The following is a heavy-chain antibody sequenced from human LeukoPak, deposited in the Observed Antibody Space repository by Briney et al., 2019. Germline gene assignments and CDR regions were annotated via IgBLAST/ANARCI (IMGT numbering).Heavy chain of an antibody. V-gene: IGHV3-21*05. D-gene: IGHD6-19*01. J-gene: IGHJ3*02. CDR3: ARKGIAVAGASDAFDI. Sequence: PGGSLRLSCAASGFPFSTYSMNWVRQAPGKGLEWVSYISSSSSIIYYADSVKGRFTISRDNAKNSLYLQMNSLRAEDTAVYYCARKGIAVAGASDAFDIWGQGTMVTVSS. CDR2: ISSSSSII. CDR1: GFPFSTYS.